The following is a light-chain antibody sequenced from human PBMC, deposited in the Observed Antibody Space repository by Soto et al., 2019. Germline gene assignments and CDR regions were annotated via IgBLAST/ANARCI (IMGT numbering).Light chain of an antibody. J-gene: IGKJ1*01. CDR3: QQYINYPWT. Sequence: DIQMTQSPSTLSGSVGDRVTITCRASQTISSWLAWYQQKPGKAPKLLIYKASTLKSGVPSRLSGSGSGTEFTLTISSLQPDDFAIYYCQQYINYPWTFGQGTKVDIK. CDR2: KAS. V-gene: IGKV1-5*03. CDR1: QTISSW.